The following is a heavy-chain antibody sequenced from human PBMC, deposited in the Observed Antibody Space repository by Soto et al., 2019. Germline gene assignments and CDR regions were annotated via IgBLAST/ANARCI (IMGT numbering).Heavy chain of an antibody. V-gene: IGHV4-30-4*01. CDR1: GGSVSIGDYL. Sequence: SETLSLTCTVFGGSVSIGDYLWSWIRQRPGKGLEWIGYIHDSGNTYYNPSLKSRVTISLDTSKNQFSLKVTSMTAADAAVYFCARARGGDSGDYASLFDRWGQGNLVTVSS. J-gene: IGHJ5*02. D-gene: IGHD4-17*01. CDR2: IHDSGNT. CDR3: ARARGGDSGDYASLFDR.